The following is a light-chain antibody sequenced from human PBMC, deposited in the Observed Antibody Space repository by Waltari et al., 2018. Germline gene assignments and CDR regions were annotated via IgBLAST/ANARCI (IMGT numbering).Light chain of an antibody. V-gene: IGLV1-51*02. CDR2: ENN. CDR3: GTWDSSLSGAV. Sequence: QSGLTQPPSLSAAPGQKVTISCSGSSSNLGTNFVAWYQQFPGTVPKPLIYENNKRPSGIPDRFSGSRSGTSATLVITGLLTGDEAVYYCGTWDSSLSGAVFGGGTHLTVL. CDR1: SSNLGTNF. J-gene: IGLJ7*01.